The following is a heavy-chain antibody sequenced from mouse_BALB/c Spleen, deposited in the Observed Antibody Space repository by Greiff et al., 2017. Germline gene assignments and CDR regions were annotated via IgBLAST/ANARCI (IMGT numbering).Heavy chain of an antibody. CDR3: ARYGNYYYYAMDY. V-gene: IGHV1S137*01. CDR2: ISTYYGDA. Sequence: QVQLKESGAELVRPGVSVKISCKGSGYTFTDYAMHWVKQSHAKSLEWIGVISTYYGDASYNQKFKGKATMTVDKSSSTAYMELARLTSEDSAIYYCARYGNYYYYAMDYWGQGTSVTVSS. CDR1: GYTFTDYA. D-gene: IGHD2-1*01. J-gene: IGHJ4*01.